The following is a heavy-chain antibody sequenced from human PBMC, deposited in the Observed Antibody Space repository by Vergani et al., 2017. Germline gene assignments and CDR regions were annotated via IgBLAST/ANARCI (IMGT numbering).Heavy chain of an antibody. CDR3: ARPPGAVAGNYGMDV. D-gene: IGHD6-19*01. Sequence: QVQLVQSGAEVKKPGASVKVSCKASGYTFTGYYMHWVRQAPGQGLEWMGWINPNSGGTNYAQKFQGRVTMTRDTSISTAYMELSRLRSDDTAVYYCARPPGAVAGNYGMDVWGQGTTVTVSS. J-gene: IGHJ6*02. CDR1: GYTFTGYY. CDR2: INPNSGGT. V-gene: IGHV1-2*02.